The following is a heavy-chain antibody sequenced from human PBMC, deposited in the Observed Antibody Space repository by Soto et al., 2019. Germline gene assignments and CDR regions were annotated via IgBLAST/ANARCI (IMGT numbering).Heavy chain of an antibody. CDR1: GGSISSNNKY. D-gene: IGHD1-26*01. V-gene: IGHV4-39*01. Sequence: QLQLQEVGPGLVKPSETLSLTCIVSGGSISSNNKYWGWIRQPPGRGLEWVASIYYSGSTYYNPSLKSRVSISVDTAKNQFSLKLSSVTAADTALYYCARYVGGSYSPIDYWGQGTLVSVSS. CDR3: ARYVGGSYSPIDY. CDR2: IYYSGST. J-gene: IGHJ4*02.